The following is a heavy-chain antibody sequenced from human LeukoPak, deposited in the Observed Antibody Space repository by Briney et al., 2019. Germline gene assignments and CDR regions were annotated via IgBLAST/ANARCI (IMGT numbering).Heavy chain of an antibody. D-gene: IGHD2-8*02. CDR3: SRESRTTGTYYFDL. CDR1: GFTLSGYE. CDR2: ISSSGNTY. Sequence: PGGSLRLSCAASGFTLSGYEVNWVRQAPGKGLEWLSYISSSGNTYYYADSAKGRFTISRDNAKNLLYLQMNSLRAEDTAIYYCSRESRTTGTYYFDLWGQGTLVTVSS. V-gene: IGHV3-48*03. J-gene: IGHJ4*02.